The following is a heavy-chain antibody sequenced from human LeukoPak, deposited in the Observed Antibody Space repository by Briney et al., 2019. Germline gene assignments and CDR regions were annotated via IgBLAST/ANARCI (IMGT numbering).Heavy chain of an antibody. CDR1: GYTFTNFG. CDR2: ISAYNGNT. J-gene: IGHJ4*02. Sequence: ASVKVSCKASGYTFTNFGISWVRQAPGQGLEWMGWISAYNGNTNYAQKLQGRVTMTTDTSTSTAYMELRSLRSDDTAVYYCAREMAQLDPPEYYFDYWGQGTLVTVSS. CDR3: AREMAQLDPPEYYFDY. D-gene: IGHD1-1*01. V-gene: IGHV1-18*01.